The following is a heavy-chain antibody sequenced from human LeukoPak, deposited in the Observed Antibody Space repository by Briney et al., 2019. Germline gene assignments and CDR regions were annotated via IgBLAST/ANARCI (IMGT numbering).Heavy chain of an antibody. CDR1: GFTFSSYW. D-gene: IGHD2-8*02. Sequence: PGGSLRLSCAASGFTFSSYWMNWVRQAPGKGLEWMANINQDGSEKYYVDSVQGRFTISRDNAKNTLYLQMNSLRAEDTAVYYCARAPYSTGRGYYFDYWGQGTLVTVSS. CDR2: INQDGSEK. J-gene: IGHJ4*02. CDR3: ARAPYSTGRGYYFDY. V-gene: IGHV3-7*02.